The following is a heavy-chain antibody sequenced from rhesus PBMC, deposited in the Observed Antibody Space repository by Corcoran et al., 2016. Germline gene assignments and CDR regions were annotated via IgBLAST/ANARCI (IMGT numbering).Heavy chain of an antibody. CDR1: GYSISRNY. CDR3: ARTGGRVALDV. CDR2: IYRSSGST. J-gene: IGHJ5-1*01. V-gene: IGHV4-147*01. Sequence: QVQLQELGPGLVKPSETLSLTCAVSGYSISRNYWSWLRPPPGKGLEWIGDIYRSSGSTYYNPSLKSRVTISTDTSKNQISLKLSSVTAADTAVYYCARTGGRVALDVWGPGVLVSVSS. D-gene: IGHD6-37*01.